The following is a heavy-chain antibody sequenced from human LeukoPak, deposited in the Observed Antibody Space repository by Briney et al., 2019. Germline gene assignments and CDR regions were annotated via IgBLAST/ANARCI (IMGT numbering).Heavy chain of an antibody. CDR2: IKQDGRET. V-gene: IGHV3-7*02. D-gene: IGHD6-19*01. Sequence: GGSLRLSCAASGYPFVNNWMTWVRQAPGKGLEWVATIKQDGRETYYVDSVKGRFTISRDNAKNTLYLQMNSLRAEDTAVYYCARPPYSSGSFDLWGRGTLVTVSS. CDR1: GYPFVNNW. J-gene: IGHJ2*01. CDR3: ARPPYSSGSFDL.